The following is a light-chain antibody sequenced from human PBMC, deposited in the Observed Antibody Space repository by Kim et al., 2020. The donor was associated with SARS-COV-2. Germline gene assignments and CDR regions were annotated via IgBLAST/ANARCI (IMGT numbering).Light chain of an antibody. J-gene: IGKJ5*01. CDR3: QNLDGYPIT. CDR1: QDINSY. CDR2: GAS. V-gene: IGKV1-9*01. Sequence: ASVGDLVTITCRASQDINSYLAWYQHTPAKAPNLLIYGASTLQNGVPSRFSGGGSGADFTLTISSLQPENFATYYCQNLDGYPITFGPGTRLEIK.